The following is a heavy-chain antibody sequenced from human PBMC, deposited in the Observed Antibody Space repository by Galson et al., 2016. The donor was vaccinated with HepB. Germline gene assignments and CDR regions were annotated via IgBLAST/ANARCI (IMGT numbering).Heavy chain of an antibody. CDR1: GGSISSYY. D-gene: IGHD6-19*01. Sequence: ETLSLTCTVSGGSISSYYWSWIRQPPGKGLEWIGYIYYSGSTNYNPSLKSRVTISVDTSRNQFSLKLRSVTAADTAVYYCAREQSSGWKNKWFDPWGQGTLVTVSS. CDR2: IYYSGST. V-gene: IGHV4-59*01. J-gene: IGHJ5*02. CDR3: AREQSSGWKNKWFDP.